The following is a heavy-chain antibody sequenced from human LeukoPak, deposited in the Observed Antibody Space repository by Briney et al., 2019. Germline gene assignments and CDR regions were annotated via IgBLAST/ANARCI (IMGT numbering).Heavy chain of an antibody. CDR2: IYYSGST. D-gene: IGHD6-6*01. J-gene: IGHJ4*02. CDR3: AREAGDSSSHLDY. Sequence: PSEALSLTCTVSGGSISSYYWSWIRQPPGKGLEWIGYIYYSGSTNYNPSLKSRVTISVDTSKNQFSLKLSSVTAADTAVYYCAREAGDSSSHLDYWDQGTLVTVSS. CDR1: GGSISSYY. V-gene: IGHV4-59*01.